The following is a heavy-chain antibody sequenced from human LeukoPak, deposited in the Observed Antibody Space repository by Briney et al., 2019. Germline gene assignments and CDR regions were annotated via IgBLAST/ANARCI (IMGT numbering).Heavy chain of an antibody. CDR2: IRYDGSNK. J-gene: IGHJ4*02. V-gene: IGHV3-30*02. CDR3: AKDRLAFGGQQLVDY. CDR1: GFTFSSYG. D-gene: IGHD6-13*01. Sequence: PGGSLRLSCAASGFTFSSYGMHWVRQAPGKGLEWVAFIRYDGSNKYYADSVKGRFTISRDNSKNTLYLQMNSLRAEDTAVYYCAKDRLAFGGQQLVDYWGQGTLVTVSS.